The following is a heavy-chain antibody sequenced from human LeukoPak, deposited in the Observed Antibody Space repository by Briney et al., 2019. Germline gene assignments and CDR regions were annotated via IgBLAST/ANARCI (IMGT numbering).Heavy chain of an antibody. V-gene: IGHV1-2*02. J-gene: IGHJ4*02. Sequence: ASVKVSCKASGYTFTGYYMHWVRQAPGQGLEWMGWINPNSGGTNYAQKCQGRVTMTSDTSISTAYMELSRLRSDDTAVYYCARALWFGDQSYHYWGQGTLVTVSS. CDR1: GYTFTGYY. CDR3: ARALWFGDQSYHY. CDR2: INPNSGGT. D-gene: IGHD3-10*01.